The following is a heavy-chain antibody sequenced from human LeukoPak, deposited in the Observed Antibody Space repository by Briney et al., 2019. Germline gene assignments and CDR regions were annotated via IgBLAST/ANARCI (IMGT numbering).Heavy chain of an antibody. CDR3: ARGRGVRGYDIVVVVTAQYVFDY. J-gene: IGHJ4*02. D-gene: IGHD2-15*01. V-gene: IGHV3-33*01. Sequence: PGGSLRLSCAASGFTFSSYGMHWVRQAPGKGLEWVAIIWYDGSNKYYADSVKGRFTVSRDNSKNTLYLQMSSLRAEDTAVYYCARGRGVRGYDIVVVVTAQYVFDYWGQGTLVTVSS. CDR2: IWYDGSNK. CDR1: GFTFSSYG.